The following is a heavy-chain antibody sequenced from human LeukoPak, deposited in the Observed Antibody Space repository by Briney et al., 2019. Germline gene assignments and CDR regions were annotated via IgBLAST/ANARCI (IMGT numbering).Heavy chain of an antibody. CDR1: GGSISSSSYY. Sequence: SETLSLTCTVSGGSISSSSYYWGWIRQPPGKGLEWIGSIYYSGSTYYNPSLKSRVTISVDTSKNQFSLKLSSVTAADTAVYYCARVPPLYGGRSCAFDIWGQGTMVTVSS. V-gene: IGHV4-39*07. CDR3: ARVPPLYGGRSCAFDI. J-gene: IGHJ3*02. D-gene: IGHD4-23*01. CDR2: IYYSGST.